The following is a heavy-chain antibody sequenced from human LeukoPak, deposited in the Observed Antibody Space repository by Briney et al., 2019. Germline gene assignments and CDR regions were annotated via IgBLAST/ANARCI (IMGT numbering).Heavy chain of an antibody. J-gene: IGHJ6*03. CDR1: GGTFSSYA. CDR3: ARGVDYGSGSYYPYYYYMDV. D-gene: IGHD3-10*01. CDR2: IIPIFGTA. V-gene: IGHV1-69*13. Sequence: ASVKVSCKASGGTFSSYAISWVRQAPGQGLEWMGGIIPIFGTANYAQKFQGRVTITADESTSTAYMELSSLRSEDTAVYYCARGVDYGSGSYYPYYYYMDVWGKGTTVTVSS.